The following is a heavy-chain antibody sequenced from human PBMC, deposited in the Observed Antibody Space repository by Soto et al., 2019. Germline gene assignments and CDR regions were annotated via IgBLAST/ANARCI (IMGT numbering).Heavy chain of an antibody. J-gene: IGHJ4*02. D-gene: IGHD6-19*01. CDR1: GFTFSSYS. Sequence: GGSLRLSCAASGFTFSSYSMNWVRQAPGKGLEWVSYISSSSSTIYYADSVKGRFTISRDNAKNSLYLQMNSLRAEDTAVYYCARVSLITRQWLVIDYWGQGTLVTVSS. CDR2: ISSSSSTI. V-gene: IGHV3-48*01. CDR3: ARVSLITRQWLVIDY.